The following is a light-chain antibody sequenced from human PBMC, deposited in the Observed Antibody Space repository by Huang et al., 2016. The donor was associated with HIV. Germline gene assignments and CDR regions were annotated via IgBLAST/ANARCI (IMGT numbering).Light chain of an antibody. Sequence: DIQMTQSPSSLSASVGDRVTITCRASQNIRNYVNWYQQKPGKAPKLLIYAASTLQTEVPSRFSGSGSGTDFTLTITTLQPEDFAVYYCLQTYTTPPWTFGQGTKV. CDR3: LQTYTTPPWT. CDR1: QNIRNY. J-gene: IGKJ1*01. CDR2: AAS. V-gene: IGKV1-39*01.